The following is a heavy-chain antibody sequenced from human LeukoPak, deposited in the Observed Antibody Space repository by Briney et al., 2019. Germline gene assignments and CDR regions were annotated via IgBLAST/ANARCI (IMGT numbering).Heavy chain of an antibody. CDR2: INPSGGST. V-gene: IGHV1-46*01. D-gene: IGHD2-21*01. CDR1: GYTFTSYY. Sequence: ASVKVSCKASGYTFTSYYMHLVRQAPGQGLEWMGIINPSGGSTSYAQKFQGRVTMTRDTSTSTVYMELSSLRSEDTAVYYCARDIRFPDWFDPWGQGTLVTVSS. J-gene: IGHJ5*02. CDR3: ARDIRFPDWFDP.